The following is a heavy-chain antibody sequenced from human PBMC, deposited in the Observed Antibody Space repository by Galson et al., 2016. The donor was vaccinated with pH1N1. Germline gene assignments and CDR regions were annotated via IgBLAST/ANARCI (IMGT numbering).Heavy chain of an antibody. CDR3: ASAGGVVTSTLFFQH. J-gene: IGHJ1*01. D-gene: IGHD2-21*02. CDR2: ISSSSNYI. Sequence: SLRLSCAASGFTFSSYSMHWVRQAPGKGLEWVSSISSSSNYIHYADSLRGRFTISRDNAKNSLYLQMNSLGAEDTAVYYCASAGGVVTSTLFFQHWGQGTLVTVSS. CDR1: GFTFSSYS. V-gene: IGHV3-21*01.